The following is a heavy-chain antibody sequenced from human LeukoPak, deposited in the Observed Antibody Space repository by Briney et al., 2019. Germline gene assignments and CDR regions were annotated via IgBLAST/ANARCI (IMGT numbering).Heavy chain of an antibody. CDR2: IYTSGST. Sequence: SETLSLTCTVSGGAISSGSYYWSWIRQPAGKGLEWIGRIYTSGSTNYNPSLKSRVTISVDTSKNQFSLKLSSVTAADTAVYYCASFSSPDAFDIWGQGTMVTVSS. CDR3: ASFSSPDAFDI. D-gene: IGHD6-13*01. CDR1: GGAISSGSYY. J-gene: IGHJ3*02. V-gene: IGHV4-61*02.